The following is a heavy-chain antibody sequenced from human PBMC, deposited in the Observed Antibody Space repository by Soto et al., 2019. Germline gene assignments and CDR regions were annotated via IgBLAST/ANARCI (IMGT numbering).Heavy chain of an antibody. V-gene: IGHV1-46*01. CDR3: ARDYYYDSSGLDY. D-gene: IGHD3-22*01. CDR2: INPSGGST. Sequence: ASVKVSCKASGYTFTSYYMHWVRQAPGQGLEWMGIINPSGGSTSYAQKFQGRVTITADKSTSTAYMELSSLRSEDTAVYYCARDYYYDSSGLDYWGQGTLVTVSS. CDR1: GYTFTSYY. J-gene: IGHJ4*02.